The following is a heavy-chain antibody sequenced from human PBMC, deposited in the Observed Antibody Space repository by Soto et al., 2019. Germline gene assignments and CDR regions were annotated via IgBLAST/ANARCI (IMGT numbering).Heavy chain of an antibody. CDR2: IWYDGSNK. Sequence: GGSLRLSCAASGFTFSSYGMHWVRQAPGKGLEWVAVIWYDGSNKYYADSVKGRFTISRDNSKNTLYLQMNSLRAEDTAVYYCAREATPGYYYYYYGMDVWGQGTTVTVSS. D-gene: IGHD5-12*01. CDR3: AREATPGYYYYYYGMDV. CDR1: GFTFSSYG. J-gene: IGHJ6*02. V-gene: IGHV3-33*01.